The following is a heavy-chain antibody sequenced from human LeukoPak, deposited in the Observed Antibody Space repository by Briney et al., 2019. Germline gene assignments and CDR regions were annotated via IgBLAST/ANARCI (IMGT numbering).Heavy chain of an antibody. CDR2: INHSGST. V-gene: IGHV4-34*01. Sequence: SETLPLTCAVYGGSFSGYYWSWIRQPPGKGLEWIGEINHSGSTNYNPSLKSRVTISVDTSKNQFSLKLSSVTAADTAVYYCARAPGYCSGGSCYPPGPNWFDPWGQGTLVTVSS. D-gene: IGHD2-15*01. CDR3: ARAPGYCSGGSCYPPGPNWFDP. CDR1: GGSFSGYY. J-gene: IGHJ5*02.